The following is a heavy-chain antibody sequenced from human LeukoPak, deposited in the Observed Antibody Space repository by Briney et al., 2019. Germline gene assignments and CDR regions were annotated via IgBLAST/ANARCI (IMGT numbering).Heavy chain of an antibody. V-gene: IGHV3-30*16. CDR2: ISYDGSNK. D-gene: IGHD6-13*01. Sequence: GRSLRLSCAASGVTFSNHALHWVRQAPGKGLEWVAVISYDGSNKHYADSVKGRFTISRDNSKNTLYLQMTSLRAEDTAVYYCARDNMAVPGNPYYYGLDVWGQGTAVTVSS. J-gene: IGHJ6*02. CDR3: ARDNMAVPGNPYYYGLDV. CDR1: GVTFSNHA.